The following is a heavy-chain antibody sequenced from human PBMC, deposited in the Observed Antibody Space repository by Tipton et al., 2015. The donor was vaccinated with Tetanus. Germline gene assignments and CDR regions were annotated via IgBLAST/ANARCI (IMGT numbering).Heavy chain of an antibody. CDR3: ARDHRGYHYDSSGYYSPLYYFDY. CDR2: LDYSGNT. CDR1: GGSISSGTFY. D-gene: IGHD3-22*01. V-gene: IGHV4-39*02. J-gene: IGHJ4*02. Sequence: GLVKPSETLSLTCTVSGGSISSGTFYWGWIRQPPGKGLEWIGSLDYSGNTYYNSSLMSRVTISADTSKNQFSLKVTSVTAADTAVYYCARDHRGYHYDSSGYYSPLYYFDYWGQGTLVTVSS.